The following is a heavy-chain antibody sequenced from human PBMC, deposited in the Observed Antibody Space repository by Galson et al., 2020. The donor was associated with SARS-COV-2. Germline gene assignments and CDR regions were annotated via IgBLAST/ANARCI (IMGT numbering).Heavy chain of an antibody. CDR3: ARLSNPPSQYYFDY. Sequence: GESLKISCAASGFTFSDYYMSWIRQAPGKGLEWVSYISSSSYTTYADSVKGRFTISRDNAKNSLYLQMNSLRAEDTAVYYCARLSNPPSQYYFDYWGQGTLVTVSS. D-gene: IGHD4-4*01. CDR1: GFTFSDYY. J-gene: IGHJ4*02. V-gene: IGHV3-11*06. CDR2: ISSSSYT.